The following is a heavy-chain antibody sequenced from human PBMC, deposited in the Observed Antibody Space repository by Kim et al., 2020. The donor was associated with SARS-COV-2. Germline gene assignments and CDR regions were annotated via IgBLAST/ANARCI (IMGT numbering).Heavy chain of an antibody. CDR1: GFTFDDYA. D-gene: IGHD3-10*01. CDR3: AKDSYIPSYYYGSGSRDGGVDY. J-gene: IGHJ4*02. CDR2: ISGDGGST. V-gene: IGHV3-43*02. Sequence: GGSLRLSCAASGFTFDDYAMHWVRQAPGKGLEWVSLISGDGGSTYYADSVKGRFTISRDNSKNSLYLQMNSLRTEDTALYYCAKDSYIPSYYYGSGSRDGGVDYWGQGTLVTVSS.